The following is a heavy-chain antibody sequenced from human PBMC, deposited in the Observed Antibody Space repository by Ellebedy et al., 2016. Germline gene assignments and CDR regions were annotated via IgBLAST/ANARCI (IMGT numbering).Heavy chain of an antibody. Sequence: ASVKVSCKASGYTFTSYAMHWVRQAPGQGLEWMGWISAYNGNTNYAQKLQGRVTMTTDTSTSTAYMELSSLRAEDTAVYYYAISGIAAAAPQNGMDVWGQGTTVTVSS. CDR3: AISGIAAAAPQNGMDV. CDR2: ISAYNGNT. V-gene: IGHV1-18*01. D-gene: IGHD6-13*01. CDR1: GYTFTSYA. J-gene: IGHJ6*02.